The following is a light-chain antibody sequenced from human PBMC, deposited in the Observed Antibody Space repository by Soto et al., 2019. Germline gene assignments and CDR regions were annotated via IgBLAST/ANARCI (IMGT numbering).Light chain of an antibody. Sequence: EIVRTQSPATLSFSPLEIATLSCRASQSVSSNLAWYQQKPGQAPRLLIYGASTRATGIPARFSGSGSGTEFTLTISSLQAEDVAVYYCQQYYNIPLTFGGGTKVDIK. CDR3: QQYYNIPLT. J-gene: IGKJ4*01. CDR2: GAS. V-gene: IGKV3-15*01. CDR1: QSVSSN.